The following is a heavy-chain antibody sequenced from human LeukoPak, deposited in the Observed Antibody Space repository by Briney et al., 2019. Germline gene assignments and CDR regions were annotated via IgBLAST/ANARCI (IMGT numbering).Heavy chain of an antibody. J-gene: IGHJ4*02. V-gene: IGHV4-39*02. D-gene: IGHD3-9*01. Sequence: GSLRLSCTVSGGSISSSSYYWGWIRQPPGKGLEWIGSIYYSGSTYYNPSLKSRVTISVDTSKNQFSLKLSSVTAADTAVYYCARDRHWLSTFDYWGQGTLVTVSS. CDR1: GGSISSSSYY. CDR2: IYYSGST. CDR3: ARDRHWLSTFDY.